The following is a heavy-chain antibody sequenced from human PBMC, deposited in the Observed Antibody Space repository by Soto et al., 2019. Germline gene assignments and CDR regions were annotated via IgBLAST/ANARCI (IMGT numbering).Heavy chain of an antibody. CDR3: ASTPSPNLNYYYYGMDV. J-gene: IGHJ6*02. CDR2: IIPIFGTA. CDR1: GGTFSSYA. Sequence: SVKVSCKSSGGTFSSYAISWVRQAPGQGLEWMGGIIPIFGTANYAQKFQGRVTITADKSTSTAYMELSSLRSEDTAVYYCASTPSPNLNYYYYGMDVWGHGNTVTVSS. V-gene: IGHV1-69*06.